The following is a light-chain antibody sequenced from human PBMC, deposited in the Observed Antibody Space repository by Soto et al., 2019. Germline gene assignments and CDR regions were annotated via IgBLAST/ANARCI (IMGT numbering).Light chain of an antibody. CDR3: SSYSPCSYREIG. CDR2: DIS. CDR1: SSDVGGYNY. J-gene: IGLJ1*01. V-gene: IGLV2-14*03. Sequence: QSALTQPASLSGSPGQSVTISCTGTSSDVGGYNYVSWFQLHPGKAPKLMLFDISNRPSGGSNRLSVSKSGNTASLSVSAPQQENDDYYYSSSYSPCSYREIGFGSVTKVTVL.